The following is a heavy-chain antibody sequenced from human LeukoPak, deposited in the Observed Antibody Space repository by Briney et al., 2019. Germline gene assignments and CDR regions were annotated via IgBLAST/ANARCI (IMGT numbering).Heavy chain of an antibody. D-gene: IGHD3-10*01. CDR3: TTEVSDYYGWGSYGGVH. CDR1: GFTFSNAW. Sequence: PGRSMRLSCAASGFTFSNAWMSWVREAPGKGLAWVGCIKSKTDGGTTDYAAPVKGRFTISRDDPKNNLYLQMNSQKTEHTAVYYCTTEVSDYYGWGSYGGVHWGQGNLVTVSS. J-gene: IGHJ4*02. CDR2: IKSKTDGGTT. V-gene: IGHV3-15*01.